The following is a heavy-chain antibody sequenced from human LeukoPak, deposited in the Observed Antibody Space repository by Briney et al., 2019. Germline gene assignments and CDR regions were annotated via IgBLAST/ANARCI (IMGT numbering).Heavy chain of an antibody. CDR3: ARRGWQFDS. J-gene: IGHJ4*02. Sequence: PGGSLRLSCAASEIIFNHYWMSWVRQVPGKGLEWVANIKEDGSEKNYVDSVKGRFTISRDNARNSLYLQMNSLRAEDTAVYYCARRGWQFDSWGQGTLVTVSS. D-gene: IGHD2-15*01. V-gene: IGHV3-7*01. CDR2: IKEDGSEK. CDR1: EIIFNHYW.